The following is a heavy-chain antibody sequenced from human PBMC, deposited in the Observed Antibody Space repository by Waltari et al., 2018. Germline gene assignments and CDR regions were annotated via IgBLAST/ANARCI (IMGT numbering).Heavy chain of an antibody. V-gene: IGHV3-23*01. CDR2: ISWNGGNI. CDR1: GYSISSGYY. J-gene: IGHJ4*02. CDR3: ARGLVPAWSGYHDY. Sequence: VQLQESGPGLVKPSETLSLTCAVSGYSISSGYYWGWIRQPPGKGLEWVSGISWNGGNIGYADSVKGRFTISRDNSKNTLYLQMNSLRAEDTAVYYCARGLVPAWSGYHDYWGQGTLVTVSS. D-gene: IGHD3-3*01.